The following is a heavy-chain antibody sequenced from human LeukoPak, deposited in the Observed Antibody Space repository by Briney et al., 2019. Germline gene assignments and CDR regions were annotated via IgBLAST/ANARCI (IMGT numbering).Heavy chain of an antibody. CDR2: IYYSGST. J-gene: IGHJ6*03. CDR3: ARGKPSYGSGTYYRPLEPNYMDV. Sequence: PSETLSLTCTVSGGSISSSSYYWGWIRQPPGKGLEWIESIYYSGSTYYNPSLKSRVTISVDTSKNQFSLKLSSVTAADTAVYYCARGKPSYGSGTYYRPLEPNYMDVWGKGTTVTVSS. CDR1: GGSISSSSYY. V-gene: IGHV4-39*01. D-gene: IGHD3-10*01.